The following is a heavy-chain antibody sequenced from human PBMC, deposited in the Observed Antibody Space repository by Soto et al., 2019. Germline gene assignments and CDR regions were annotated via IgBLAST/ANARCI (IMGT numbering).Heavy chain of an antibody. CDR3: ARGLEQLVEYYYYYGMDV. CDR1: GYTFTSYD. CDR2: MNPNSGNT. J-gene: IGHJ6*02. Sequence: QVQLVQSGAEVKKPGASVKVSCKASGYTFTSYDINWVRQATGQGLEWMGWMNPNSGNTGYAQKFQGRVTMTRNTSISTAYMGLSSLRSEDTAVYYCARGLEQLVEYYYYYGMDVWGQGTTVTVSS. D-gene: IGHD6-13*01. V-gene: IGHV1-8*01.